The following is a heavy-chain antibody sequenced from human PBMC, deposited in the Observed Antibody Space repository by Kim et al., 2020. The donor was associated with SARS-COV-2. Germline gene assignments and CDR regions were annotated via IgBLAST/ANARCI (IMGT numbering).Heavy chain of an antibody. J-gene: IGHJ6*02. D-gene: IGHD6-19*01. Sequence: GRFTISRDNSKDTLYLQMNSLRIEDTAIYYCATDLAQWRASRYFYGMDVWGQGTTVTVSS. CDR3: ATDLAQWRASRYFYGMDV. V-gene: IGHV3-30*04.